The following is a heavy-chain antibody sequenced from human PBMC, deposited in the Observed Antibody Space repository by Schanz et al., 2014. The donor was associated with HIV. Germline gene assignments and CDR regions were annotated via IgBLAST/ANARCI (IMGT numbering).Heavy chain of an antibody. D-gene: IGHD6-19*01. CDR3: DRAVPAHSSGWYLDY. V-gene: IGHV3-23*01. J-gene: IGHJ4*02. Sequence: EVQLLDSGGGLVQPGGSLRLSCAASGFIFNSYAMSWVRQAPGKGLDRVSTISGSGDNTFYADSVKGRFTISRASSKTTLYLQMHGLSAQATDVSYYDRAVPAHSSGWYLDYWGQGTLVIVSS. CDR1: GFIFNSYA. CDR2: ISGSGDNT.